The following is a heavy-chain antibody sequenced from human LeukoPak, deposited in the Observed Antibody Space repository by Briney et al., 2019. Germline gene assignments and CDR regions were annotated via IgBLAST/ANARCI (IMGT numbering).Heavy chain of an antibody. CDR1: GGSINNYY. CDR2: IYYSGST. V-gene: IGHV4-59*08. CDR3: ARRRVITVVTDDSFDI. D-gene: IGHD4-23*01. J-gene: IGHJ3*02. Sequence: SETLSLTFTVSGGSINNYYWNWIRQPPGKGLEWIGYIYYSGSTNYNPSLQSRVTISVDPSKNQFSLKLSSVTAADTAVYYCARRRVITVVTDDSFDIWGQGTMVTVSS.